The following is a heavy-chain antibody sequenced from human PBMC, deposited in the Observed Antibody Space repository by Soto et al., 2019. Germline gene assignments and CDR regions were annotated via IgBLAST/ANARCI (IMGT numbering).Heavy chain of an antibody. Sequence: GALRLSCAASGFTFSDYYMSWIRQAPGKGLEWVSYISSSGSTIYYADSVKGRFTISRDNAKNSPYLQMNSLRAEDTAVYYCARTYSSSWYDPGDYWGQGTLVTVS. V-gene: IGHV3-11*01. CDR2: ISSSGSTI. CDR3: ARTYSSSWYDPGDY. CDR1: GFTFSDYY. J-gene: IGHJ4*02. D-gene: IGHD6-13*01.